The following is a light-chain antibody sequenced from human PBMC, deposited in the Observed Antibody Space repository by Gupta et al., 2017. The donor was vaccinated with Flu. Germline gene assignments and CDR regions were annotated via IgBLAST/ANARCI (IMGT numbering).Light chain of an antibody. J-gene: IGLJ3*02. Sequence: SYVLTQPPSVSVAPGQTARITCGGNNIGSKSVHWYQQKPGQAPVLVVYDDSDRPSGIPERFSGSKSGNTATLTITRVEAGEEADYYCQLWDGGSDHRGVFGGGTKLTVL. CDR2: DDS. CDR1: NIGSKS. V-gene: IGLV3-21*02. CDR3: QLWDGGSDHRGV.